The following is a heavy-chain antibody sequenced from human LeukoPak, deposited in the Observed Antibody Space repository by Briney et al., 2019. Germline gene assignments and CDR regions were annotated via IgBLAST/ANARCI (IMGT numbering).Heavy chain of an antibody. CDR1: GYTFSMYA. V-gene: IGHV7-4-1*02. CDR2: INTNTGNP. J-gene: IGHJ4*02. Sequence: ASVKVSCKASGYTFSMYAINWVRQAPGQGLEWMGWINTNTGNPTYAQDFTGRFVFSLDTSVTTAYLQISGLKAEDSAIYYCARGQYLILAGTTSLTAWGQGALVTVSS. D-gene: IGHD1-7*01. CDR3: ARGQYLILAGTTSLTA.